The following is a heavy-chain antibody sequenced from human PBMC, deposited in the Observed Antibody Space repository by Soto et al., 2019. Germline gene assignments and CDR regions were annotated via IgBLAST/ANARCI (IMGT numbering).Heavy chain of an antibody. V-gene: IGHV1-69*13. J-gene: IGHJ4*02. CDR1: GGTFSSYA. Sequence: ASVKVSCKASGGTFSSYAISWVRQAPGQGLEWMGGIIPIFGTANYAQKFQGRVTITADESTSTAYMELSSLRSEDTAVYYCARVVVVPAGDFDYWGQGTMVTVYS. CDR2: IIPIFGTA. CDR3: ARVVVVPAGDFDY. D-gene: IGHD2-15*01.